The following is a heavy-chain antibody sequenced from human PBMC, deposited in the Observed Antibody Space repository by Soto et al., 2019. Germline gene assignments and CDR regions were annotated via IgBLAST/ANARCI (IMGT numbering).Heavy chain of an antibody. CDR3: ASGSTVINTLDF. V-gene: IGHV4-30-4*01. D-gene: IGHD4-17*01. Sequence: QVQLQESGPGLVKPSQTLSLTCTVSGGSITSGDYYWSWIRQPPGKGLEWVGYNYYGGSTYYNPSLESRITISLDTAKNQFSLELTAVTAADTAVYYCASGSTVINTLDFWGQGILVTVSS. J-gene: IGHJ4*02. CDR1: GGSITSGDYY. CDR2: NYYGGST.